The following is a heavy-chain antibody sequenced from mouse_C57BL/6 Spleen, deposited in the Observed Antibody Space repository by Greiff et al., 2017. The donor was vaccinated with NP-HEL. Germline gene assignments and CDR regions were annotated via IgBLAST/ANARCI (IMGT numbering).Heavy chain of an antibody. CDR2: IHPNSGST. D-gene: IGHD2-1*01. CDR1: GYTFTSYW. J-gene: IGHJ4*01. V-gene: IGHV1-64*01. Sequence: QVQLKQPGAELVKPGASVKLSCKASGYTFTSYWMHWVKQRPGQGLEWIGMIHPNSGSTNYNEKFKSKATLTVDKSSSTAYMQLSSLTSEDSAVYYCARRDGNYLYAMDYWGQGTSVTVSS. CDR3: ARRDGNYLYAMDY.